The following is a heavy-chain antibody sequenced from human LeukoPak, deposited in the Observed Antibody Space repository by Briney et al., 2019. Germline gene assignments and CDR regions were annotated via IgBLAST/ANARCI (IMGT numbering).Heavy chain of an antibody. CDR1: GFTFSNYG. Sequence: GGSLRLSCAASGFTFSNYGMSWVRQAPGKGLEWVASIKQDGSEKFYVDSVKGRFTISRDNAKNSLYLQMNSLRAEDTAVYYCARDRDSGDYTAAPGDYWGQGTLVTVSS. J-gene: IGHJ4*02. V-gene: IGHV3-7*01. D-gene: IGHD4-17*01. CDR2: IKQDGSEK. CDR3: ARDRDSGDYTAAPGDY.